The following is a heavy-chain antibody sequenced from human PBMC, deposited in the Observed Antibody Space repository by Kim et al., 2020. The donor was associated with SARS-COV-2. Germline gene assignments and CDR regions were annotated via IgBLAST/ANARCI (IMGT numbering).Heavy chain of an antibody. CDR2: IYYSGST. CDR3: ANAPYGSGYYYV. J-gene: IGHJ4*02. Sequence: SETLSLTCTVSGGSISSGGFYWSWIRQHPGKGLEWIGYIYYSGSTYYNPSLKSRVTISVDTSKNQFSLKLRSVTAADTAVYYCANAPYGSGYYYVWGQGPLVTVSS. V-gene: IGHV4-31*03. D-gene: IGHD3-22*01. CDR1: GGSISSGGFY.